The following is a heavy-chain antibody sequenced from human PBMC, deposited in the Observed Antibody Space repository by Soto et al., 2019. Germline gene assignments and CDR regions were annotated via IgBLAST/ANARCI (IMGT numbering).Heavy chain of an antibody. CDR2: IIPIFGTA. J-gene: IGHJ5*02. D-gene: IGHD6-13*01. Sequence: QVQLVQSGAEVKKPGSSVKVSCKASGGTFSSYAISWVRQAPGQGLEWRGGIIPIFGTANYAQKFQGRVTIAXDESTSTAYMELSSLRSEDTAVYYCALHTSGAAAGTWWFDPWGQGTLVTVSS. CDR3: ALHTSGAAAGTWWFDP. CDR1: GGTFSSYA. V-gene: IGHV1-69*05.